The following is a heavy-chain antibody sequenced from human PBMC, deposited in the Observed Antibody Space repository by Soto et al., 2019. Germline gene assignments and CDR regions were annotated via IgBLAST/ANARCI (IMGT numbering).Heavy chain of an antibody. CDR3: AREAATLNWFDP. CDR1: GFSISSYY. D-gene: IGHD6-25*01. Sequence: ETLSLTCPVSGFSISSYYWSWIRQPPGKGLEWVSYISSSSSTIYYADSVKGRFTISRDNAKNSLYLQMNSLRAEDTAVYYCAREAATLNWFDPWGQGTLVTVSS. CDR2: ISSSSSTI. J-gene: IGHJ5*02. V-gene: IGHV3-48*01.